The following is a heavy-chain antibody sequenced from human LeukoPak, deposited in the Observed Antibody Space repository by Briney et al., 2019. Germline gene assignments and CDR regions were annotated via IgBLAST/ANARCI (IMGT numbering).Heavy chain of an antibody. D-gene: IGHD3-22*01. CDR1: GYTFTSYG. Sequence: GASVRVSCKASGYTFTSYGISWVRQAPGQGLEWMGWISAYNGNTNYAQKLQGRVTMTTDTSTSTAYVELRSLRSDDTAVYYCAKTHNYYDSSGYPPDWNYWGQGTLVTVSS. CDR2: ISAYNGNT. J-gene: IGHJ4*02. CDR3: AKTHNYYDSSGYPPDWNY. V-gene: IGHV1-18*01.